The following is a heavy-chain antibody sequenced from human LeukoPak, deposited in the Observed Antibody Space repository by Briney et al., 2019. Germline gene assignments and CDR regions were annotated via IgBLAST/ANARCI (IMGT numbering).Heavy chain of an antibody. V-gene: IGHV3-66*01. Sequence: PGGSLRLSCAASGLTVSSKYMSWVRQAPGKGLEWVSVIYSGGSTYYAGSVKGRFTISRDNSKNTVYLQMNSLRAEDTAVYYCARESSGWLQLFDYWGQGTLVTVSS. CDR3: ARESSGWLQLFDY. D-gene: IGHD5-24*01. CDR1: GLTVSSKY. J-gene: IGHJ4*02. CDR2: IYSGGST.